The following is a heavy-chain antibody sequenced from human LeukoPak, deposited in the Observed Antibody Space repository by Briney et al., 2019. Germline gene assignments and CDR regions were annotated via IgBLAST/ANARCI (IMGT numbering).Heavy chain of an antibody. CDR3: ARDSDSSGWLDYYMDV. V-gene: IGHV3-21*01. Sequence: GGSLRLSCAASGFTFSSYTMNWVRQAPGKGLEWVSSISTSSIYIYYADSLKGRFTISRDNAKNSLYLQMNSLRAEDTAVYYCARDSDSSGWLDYYMDVWGKGTTVTISS. D-gene: IGHD6-19*01. CDR1: GFTFSSYT. CDR2: ISTSSIYI. J-gene: IGHJ6*03.